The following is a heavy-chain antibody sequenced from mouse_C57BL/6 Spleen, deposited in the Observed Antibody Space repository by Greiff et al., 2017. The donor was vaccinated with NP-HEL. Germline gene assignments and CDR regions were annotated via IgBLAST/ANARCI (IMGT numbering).Heavy chain of an antibody. V-gene: IGHV5-4*01. Sequence: EVKLVESGGGLVKPGGSLKLSCAASGFTFSNYAMYWVRQTPEKRLEWVATISDGGSTTYYPDNVKGRFTITRDNAKNNRYLQMIHLKSEDTAMYDCERDGDWNFYYECWGQSTTLTV. CDR1: GFTFSNYA. J-gene: IGHJ2*01. D-gene: IGHD1-1*01. CDR2: ISDGGSTT. CDR3: ERDGDWNFYYEC.